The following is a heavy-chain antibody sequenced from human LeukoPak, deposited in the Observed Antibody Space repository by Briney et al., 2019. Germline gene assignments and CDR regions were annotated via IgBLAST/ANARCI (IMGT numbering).Heavy chain of an antibody. CDR3: ARLYGSGSYYRH. CDR2: VNHSGST. J-gene: IGHJ4*02. D-gene: IGHD3-10*01. Sequence: SETLSLTCAVYGGSFSGNYWSWIRQPPGKGLDWIGEVNHSGSTSYNPSLKSRVTISVDTSKNQFSLKLSSVTAADTAVYYCARLYGSGSYYRHWGQRALVTVSS. V-gene: IGHV4-34*01. CDR1: GGSFSGNY.